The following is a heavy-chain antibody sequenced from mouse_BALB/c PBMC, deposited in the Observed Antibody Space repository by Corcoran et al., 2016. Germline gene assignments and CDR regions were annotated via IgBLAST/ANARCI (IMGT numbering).Heavy chain of an antibody. CDR3: AREPYAMDY. V-gene: IGHV9-1*02. J-gene: IGHJ4*01. CDR2: INTYTGEP. CDR1: GYTFTNYG. Sequence: QIQLVQSEPELKKPGETVKISCKASGYTFTNYGMNWVKQAPGKGLKWMGWINTYTGEPTYADDFKGRFAFSLETSASTAYLQINNLKNEDMATYFCAREPYAMDYWGQGTSVTVSS.